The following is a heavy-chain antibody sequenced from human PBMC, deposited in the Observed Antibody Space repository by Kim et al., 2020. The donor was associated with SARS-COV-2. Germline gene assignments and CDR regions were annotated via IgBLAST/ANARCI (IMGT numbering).Heavy chain of an antibody. CDR1: GGSISSGDYY. CDR2: IYYSGST. Sequence: SETLSLTCTVSGGSISSGDYYWSWIRQPPGKGLEWIGYIYYSGSTYYNPSLKSRVTISVDTSKKQFSLKLSSVTAADTAVYYCVGVVRGGNFDYWGQGTLVTVSS. CDR3: VGVVRGGNFDY. V-gene: IGHV4-30-4*01. D-gene: IGHD3-10*01. J-gene: IGHJ4*02.